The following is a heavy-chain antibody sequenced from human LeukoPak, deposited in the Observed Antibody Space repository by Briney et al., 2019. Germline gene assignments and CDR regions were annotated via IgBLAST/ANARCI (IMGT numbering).Heavy chain of an antibody. CDR2: INPNSGST. Sequence: ASVKVSCKPSGYTFTGYYIHWVRQDPGQGLEWMGWINPNSGSTSCAQKFQGRVTMTRDTSISTAYMELSRLRSDDTAVYYCARDPTEISRSYYYDSSSLGAFDIWGQGTMVTVSS. D-gene: IGHD3-22*01. V-gene: IGHV1-2*02. CDR1: GYTFTGYY. CDR3: ARDPTEISRSYYYDSSSLGAFDI. J-gene: IGHJ3*02.